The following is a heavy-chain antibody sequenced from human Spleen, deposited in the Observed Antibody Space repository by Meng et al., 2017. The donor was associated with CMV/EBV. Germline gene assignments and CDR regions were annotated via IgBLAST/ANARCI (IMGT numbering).Heavy chain of an antibody. J-gene: IGHJ5*02. Sequence: ASVKVSCKASGYTFTSYGISWVRRAPGHGLEWMGWITTDNGNTNYARNLEDRVTMTADTSTSTAYMELMSLTPDDTAVYYCARDPRPECSSSTCSLAHWGQGTLVTVSS. CDR3: ARDPRPECSSSTCSLAH. CDR1: GYTFTSYG. D-gene: IGHD2-2*01. V-gene: IGHV1-18*01. CDR2: ITTDNGNT.